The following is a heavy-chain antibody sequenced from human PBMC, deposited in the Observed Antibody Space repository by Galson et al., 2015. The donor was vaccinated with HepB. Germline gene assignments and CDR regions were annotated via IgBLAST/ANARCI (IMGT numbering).Heavy chain of an antibody. CDR3: AREFGGNYYYYGMDV. CDR2: ISYDGSNK. CDR1: GFTFSSYA. Sequence: SLRLSCAASGFTFSSYAMHWVRQAPGKGLEWVAVISYDGSNKYYADSVKGRFTISRDNSKNTLYLQMNSLRAEDTAVYYCAREFGGNYYYYGMDVWGQGTTVTVSS. V-gene: IGHV3-30-3*01. D-gene: IGHD4-23*01. J-gene: IGHJ6*02.